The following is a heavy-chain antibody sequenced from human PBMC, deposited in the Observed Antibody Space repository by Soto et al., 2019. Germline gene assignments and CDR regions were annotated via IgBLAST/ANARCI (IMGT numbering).Heavy chain of an antibody. CDR1: GGSFSDYF. CDR3: ARQPVSLSGKFFFYSNGLDV. CDR2: IHHSGTT. J-gene: IGHJ6*02. Sequence: QVQLQQWGAGLLKPSETLSLACAVYGGSFSDYFWGWIRHPPGKGLEWIGGIHHSGTTHYNPALKSRVTISVDTSKNQFSLRLNSVTAADTAVYYCARQPVSLSGKFFFYSNGLDVWGQGTTVTVSS. D-gene: IGHD3-3*01. V-gene: IGHV4-34*01.